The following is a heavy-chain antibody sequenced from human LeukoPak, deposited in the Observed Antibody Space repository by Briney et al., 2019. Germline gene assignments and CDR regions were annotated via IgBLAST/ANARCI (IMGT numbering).Heavy chain of an antibody. CDR3: AREGSGYYQMFDY. D-gene: IGHD3-22*01. V-gene: IGHV3-21*01. Sequence: GGSLRLSCAASGFTFSSYSVNWVRQAPGKGLEWVSSISSSSSYIYYADSVKGRFTISRDNAKNSLYLQMNSLRAEDTAVYYCAREGSGYYQMFDYWGQGTLVTVSS. J-gene: IGHJ4*02. CDR2: ISSSSSYI. CDR1: GFTFSSYS.